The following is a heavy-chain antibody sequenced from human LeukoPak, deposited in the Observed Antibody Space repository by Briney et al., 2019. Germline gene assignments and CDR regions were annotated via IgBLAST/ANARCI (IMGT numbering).Heavy chain of an antibody. CDR2: IYPGDSDT. Sequence: KLGESLKISCKGSGYSFTSYWIGWVRQMPGKGLEWMGIIYPGDSDTRYSPSFQGQVTISADKSISTAYLQWSSLKASDTAMYYCARTRYYDSSGYPRPWFDPWGQGTLVTVSS. CDR1: GYSFTSYW. J-gene: IGHJ5*02. CDR3: ARTRYYDSSGYPRPWFDP. D-gene: IGHD3-22*01. V-gene: IGHV5-51*01.